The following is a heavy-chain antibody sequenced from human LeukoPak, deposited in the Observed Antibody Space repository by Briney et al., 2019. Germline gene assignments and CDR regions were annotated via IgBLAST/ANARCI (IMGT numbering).Heavy chain of an antibody. D-gene: IGHD4-23*01. Sequence: ASVKVSCKASGYTFTSYDINWVRQATGQGLGWMGWMNPNSGNTGYAQKFQGRVTMTRNTSISTAYMELSSLRSEDTAVYYCARGPVVTTRYYYYGMDVWGQGTTVTVSS. J-gene: IGHJ6*02. CDR1: GYTFTSYD. CDR3: ARGPVVTTRYYYYGMDV. CDR2: MNPNSGNT. V-gene: IGHV1-8*01.